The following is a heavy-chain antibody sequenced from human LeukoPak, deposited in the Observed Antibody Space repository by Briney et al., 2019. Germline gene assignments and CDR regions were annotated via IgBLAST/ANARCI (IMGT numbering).Heavy chain of an antibody. CDR2: ISGSGGST. D-gene: IGHD2-2*01. CDR3: AKAHPCSSTSCIPGRWFDP. Sequence: GGSLRLSCAASGFTFSSYAMSWVRQAPGKGLEWVSAISGSGGSTYYADSVKGRFTISRDNSKNTLYLQMNSLRAEDTAVYYCAKAHPCSSTSCIPGRWFDPWGQGTLVTVSS. CDR1: GFTFSSYA. V-gene: IGHV3-23*01. J-gene: IGHJ5*02.